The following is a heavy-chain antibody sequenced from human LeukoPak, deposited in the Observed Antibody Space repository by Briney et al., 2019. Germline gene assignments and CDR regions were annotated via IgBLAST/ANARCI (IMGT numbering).Heavy chain of an antibody. CDR1: GFTFSSCS. Sequence: GGSLRLSCAASGFTFSSCSMNWVRQAPGKGLEWVSSISSSSSYIYYADSVKGRFTISRDNAKNSLYLQMNSLRAEDTAVYYCATHIVVVPAAIPRWGQGTLVTVSS. CDR2: ISSSSSYI. CDR3: ATHIVVVPAAIPR. J-gene: IGHJ4*02. V-gene: IGHV3-21*01. D-gene: IGHD2-2*01.